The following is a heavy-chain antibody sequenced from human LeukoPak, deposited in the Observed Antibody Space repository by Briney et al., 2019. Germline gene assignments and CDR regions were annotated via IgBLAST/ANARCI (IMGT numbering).Heavy chain of an antibody. Sequence: TPSETLSLTCTVSGGSISSHYWSWIRQPPGKGLEWVGYIYYSGSTNYNPSLKSRVTISVDTSKNQFSLKLSSVTAADTAVYYCARWALSGYSYGYRSNWYFDLWGRGTLVTVSS. CDR1: GGSISSHY. V-gene: IGHV4-59*11. CDR3: ARWALSGYSYGYRSNWYFDL. D-gene: IGHD5-18*01. J-gene: IGHJ2*01. CDR2: IYYSGST.